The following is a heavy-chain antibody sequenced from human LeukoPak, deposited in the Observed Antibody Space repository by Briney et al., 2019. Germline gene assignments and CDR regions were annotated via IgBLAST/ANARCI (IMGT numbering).Heavy chain of an antibody. D-gene: IGHD1-26*01. CDR3: AKLLLETGGIGEEFDY. J-gene: IGHJ4*02. CDR2: IRYDGNKK. CDR1: GFTFSSYA. V-gene: IGHV3-30*02. Sequence: PGGSLRLSCAASGFTFSSYAMYWVRQAPGKGLEWVALIRYDGNKKYYADSVKGRFTISRDNSRNTVYLQMNSLTSEDTAVYYCAKLLLETGGIGEEFDYWGQGTLVTVSS.